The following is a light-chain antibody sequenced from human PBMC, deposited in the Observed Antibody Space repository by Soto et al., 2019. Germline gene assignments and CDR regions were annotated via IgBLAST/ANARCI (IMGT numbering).Light chain of an antibody. Sequence: QSALTQPASVSGSLGQSITISCTGTSSDVGGYDYVSWYRQHPGKVPKRIIYEVNKRPAGVSNRFSGSKSANTASLTISGLQAGDEADYYCSSFTSSSTQVFGGGTKLTVL. CDR3: SSFTSSSTQV. V-gene: IGLV2-14*01. J-gene: IGLJ3*02. CDR1: SSDVGGYDY. CDR2: EVN.